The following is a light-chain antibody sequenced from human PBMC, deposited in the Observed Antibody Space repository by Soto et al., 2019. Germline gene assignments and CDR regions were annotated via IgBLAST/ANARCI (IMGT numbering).Light chain of an antibody. J-gene: IGLJ1*01. CDR3: GSWDSSLTAYV. CDR2: DDN. V-gene: IGLV1-51*01. CDR1: SSNIGGNS. Sequence: QSVLTQPPSVSAAPGQKVTISCSGSSSNIGGNSVSWYQQLPGTAPKLLIYDDNKRPSGIPDRFSGSKSGTSATLGITGFQTGEEADYYCGSWDSSLTAYVLGTGTKVTV.